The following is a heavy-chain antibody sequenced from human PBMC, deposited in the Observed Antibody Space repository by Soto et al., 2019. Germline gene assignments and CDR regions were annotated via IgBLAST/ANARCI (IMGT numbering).Heavy chain of an antibody. CDR3: AKERIGIQGRFDS. Sequence: SETLSLTCTVSGGSISSYYWSWIRQPPGKGLEWIGYIYYSGSTNYNPSLKSRVTISVDTSKNQFSLKLSSVTAADTAVYYCAKERIGIQGRFDSWGPGTLVTVSS. D-gene: IGHD1-1*01. CDR2: IYYSGST. CDR1: GGSISSYY. V-gene: IGHV4-59*01. J-gene: IGHJ4*02.